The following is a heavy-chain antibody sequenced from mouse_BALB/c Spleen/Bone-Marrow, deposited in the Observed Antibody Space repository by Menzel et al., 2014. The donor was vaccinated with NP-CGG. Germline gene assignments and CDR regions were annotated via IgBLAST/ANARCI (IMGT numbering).Heavy chain of an antibody. CDR3: VSYKYCCYVEV. Sequence: EVKLQESGAELVKPGASVKLSCTASGFNIKDTYMHWVKQRPEQGLEWIGRIDPANGNTKYDPKFQGKATITADTSSNTAYLQLSSLTSDDTAVYYCVSYKYCCYVEVWGAGTTVTGSS. V-gene: IGHV14-3*02. CDR2: IDPANGNT. D-gene: IGHD1-3*01. CDR1: GFNIKDTY. J-gene: IGHJ1*01.